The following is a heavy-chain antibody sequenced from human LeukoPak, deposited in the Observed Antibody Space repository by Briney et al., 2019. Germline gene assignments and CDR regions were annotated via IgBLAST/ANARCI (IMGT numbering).Heavy chain of an antibody. CDR2: ISSGCSTV. CDR1: GFTFSSYE. CDR3: ARVIIVGATGI. Sequence: PGGSLRLSCAASGFTFSSYEMNWVCQAPGKGLGWVSYISSGCSTVHYADSVKGRFTISRDNAKNSLYLQMNSLIAEDTAVYYCARVIIVGATGIWGQGTMVTVSS. D-gene: IGHD1-26*01. J-gene: IGHJ3*02. V-gene: IGHV3-48*03.